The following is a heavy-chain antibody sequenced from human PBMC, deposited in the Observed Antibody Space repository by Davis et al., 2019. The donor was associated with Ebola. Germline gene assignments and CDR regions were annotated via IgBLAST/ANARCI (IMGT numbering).Heavy chain of an antibody. CDR3: ARGGIGYYYDSSGYHSYLDY. CDR2: INARNGNT. D-gene: IGHD3-22*01. V-gene: IGHV1-3*01. Sequence: AASVKVSCKASGYTFTSYAMHWVRQAPGQRLEWMGWINARNGNTKYSQKFQGRVTISRDTSASTAYMELSSLRSEDTAVYYCARGGIGYYYDSSGYHSYLDYWGQGTLVTVSS. J-gene: IGHJ4*02. CDR1: GYTFTSYA.